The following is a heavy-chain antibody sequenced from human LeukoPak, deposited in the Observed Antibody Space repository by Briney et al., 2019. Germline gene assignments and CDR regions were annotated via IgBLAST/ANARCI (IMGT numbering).Heavy chain of an antibody. CDR3: AISTGYSSGWFLH. D-gene: IGHD6-19*01. Sequence: GGSLRLSCAASGFTFSSYAMSWVRHAPGKGLEWVSGISWNSGSIGYADSVKGRFTISRDNAKNSLYLQMNSLRAEDTALYYCAISTGYSSGWFLHWGQGTLVTVSS. J-gene: IGHJ5*02. CDR2: ISWNSGSI. CDR1: GFTFSSYA. V-gene: IGHV3-9*01.